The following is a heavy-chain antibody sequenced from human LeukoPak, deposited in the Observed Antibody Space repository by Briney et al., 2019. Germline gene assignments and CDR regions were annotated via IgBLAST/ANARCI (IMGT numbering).Heavy chain of an antibody. CDR2: ISSSGSTI. V-gene: IGHV3-11*04. Sequence: GGSLRLSCAASGFTFSDYYMSWIRQAPGKGLEWVSYISSSGSTIYYAGSVKGRFTISRDNAKNSLYLQMNSLRAEDTAVYYCARGSPDFWSPYNWFDPWGQGTLVTVSS. CDR1: GFTFSDYY. D-gene: IGHD3-3*01. CDR3: ARGSPDFWSPYNWFDP. J-gene: IGHJ5*02.